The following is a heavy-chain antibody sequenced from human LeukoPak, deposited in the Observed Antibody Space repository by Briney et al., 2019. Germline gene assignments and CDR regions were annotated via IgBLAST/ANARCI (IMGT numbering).Heavy chain of an antibody. CDR1: GYIFTSFH. Sequence: ASVKASCKASGYIFTSFHVHWVRQAPGHGLEWMALINPSSGSTKSAQRFQGRVTMTRDMSTSTVYMELSSLSSEDTAVYYCARATRGYDSGRDFDFWGQGTLVTVSS. CDR3: ARATRGYDSGRDFDF. CDR2: INPSSGST. D-gene: IGHD3-10*01. J-gene: IGHJ4*02. V-gene: IGHV1-46*01.